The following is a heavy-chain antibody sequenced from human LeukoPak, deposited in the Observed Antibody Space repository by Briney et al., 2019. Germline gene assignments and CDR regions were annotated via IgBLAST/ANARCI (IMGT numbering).Heavy chain of an antibody. CDR2: IHYRERT. J-gene: IGHJ4*02. CDR1: GGSISGGIYR. Sequence: PSETLSLTCTVSGGSISGGIYRWGWIRQPPGRGLEWIGNIHYRERTYYHPSLKTRVTMSVDTSKSHFSLKLSSVTAADTAVYYCARLVVLPSADGFDTWGQGTLVTVSS. CDR3: ARLVVLPSADGFDT. D-gene: IGHD2-2*01. V-gene: IGHV4-39*02.